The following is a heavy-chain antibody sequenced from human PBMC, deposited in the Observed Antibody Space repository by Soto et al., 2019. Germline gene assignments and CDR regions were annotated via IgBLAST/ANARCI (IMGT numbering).Heavy chain of an antibody. Sequence: QLQLQESGPGLVKPSETLSVTCSVSGDSIGTINYYWGWLRQPPGKGPEWIGSIYFSGSTHYNPCLRGRVPISVDTSKNQFSLRLSSVTAADTAVYYCARHPGYTVPTVYATHYFDDWGQGVLVTVSS. D-gene: IGHD2-8*01. CDR1: GDSIGTINYY. CDR3: ARHPGYTVPTVYATHYFDD. V-gene: IGHV4-39*01. CDR2: IYFSGST. J-gene: IGHJ4*02.